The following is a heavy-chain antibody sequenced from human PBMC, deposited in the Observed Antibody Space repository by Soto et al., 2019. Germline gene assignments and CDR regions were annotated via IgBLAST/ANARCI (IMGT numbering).Heavy chain of an antibody. V-gene: IGHV3-9*01. D-gene: IGHD3-16*02. J-gene: IGHJ6*03. CDR2: ISWNSGSI. CDR3: AKGGITFGGVIARTPYYYYYYMDV. Sequence: GGSLRLSCAASGFTFDDYAMHWVRQAPGKGLEWVSGISWNSGSIGYADSVKGRFTISRDNAKNSLYLQMNSLRAEDTALYYCAKGGITFGGVIARTPYYYYYYMDVWGKGTTVTVSS. CDR1: GFTFDDYA.